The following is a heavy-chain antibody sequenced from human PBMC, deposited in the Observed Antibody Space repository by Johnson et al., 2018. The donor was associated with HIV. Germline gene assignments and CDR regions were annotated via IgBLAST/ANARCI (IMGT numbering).Heavy chain of an antibody. CDR3: ARGRVSMKVVDLRGGGFDF. Sequence: QMLLVESGGGVVQPGGSLRLSCAASGFTFSSYGMHWVRQAPGKGLEWVTFIRYDGSNKYYADSVKGRFTISRDNSKNTLYLQMNSLRVEDTALYLCARGRVSMKVVDLRGGGFDFWGQGTKVTVSS. D-gene: IGHD3-22*01. CDR2: IRYDGSNK. V-gene: IGHV3-30*02. CDR1: GFTFSSYG. J-gene: IGHJ3*01.